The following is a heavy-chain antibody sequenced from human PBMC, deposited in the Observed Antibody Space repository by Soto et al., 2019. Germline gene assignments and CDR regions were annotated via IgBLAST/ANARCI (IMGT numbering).Heavy chain of an antibody. Sequence: SETLSLTCTVSGGSISSGDYYWSWIRQPPGKGLEWIGYIYYSGSTYYNPSLKSRVTISVDTSKNQFSLKLNSVTAADTAVYYCARVAAAGSLDYWGQGTLVTVSP. V-gene: IGHV4-30-4*01. CDR1: GGSISSGDYY. J-gene: IGHJ4*02. D-gene: IGHD6-13*01. CDR3: ARVAAAGSLDY. CDR2: IYYSGST.